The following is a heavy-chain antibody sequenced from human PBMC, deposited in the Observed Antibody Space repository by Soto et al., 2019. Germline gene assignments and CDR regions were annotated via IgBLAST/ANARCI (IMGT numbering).Heavy chain of an antibody. J-gene: IGHJ6*02. CDR3: AREEAEGSASPYYYYGMDV. V-gene: IGHV4-31*02. CDR1: GGSISSGGYY. CDR2: IYYSGST. Sequence: SETLSLTCTVSGGSISSGGYYWSWIRQHPGKGLEWIGYIYYSGSTYYNPSLKSRVTISVDTSKNQFSLKLSSVTAADTAVYYCAREEAEGSASPYYYYGMDVWGQGTKVTVYS.